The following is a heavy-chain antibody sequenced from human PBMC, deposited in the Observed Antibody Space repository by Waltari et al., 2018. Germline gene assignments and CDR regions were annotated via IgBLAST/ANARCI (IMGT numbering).Heavy chain of an antibody. CDR2: INHRGST. CDR1: GGSFSGYY. J-gene: IGHJ5*02. CDR3: ARDLARYMVGATRGA. V-gene: IGHV4-34*01. D-gene: IGHD1-26*01. Sequence: QVQLQQWGAGLLKPSETLSLTCAVYGGSFSGYYWSWIRQPPGKGLEWIGEINHRGSTNYNPALKSRVTISVDTSKNQFSLKLSSVTAADTAVYYCARDLARYMVGATRGAWGQGTLVTVSS.